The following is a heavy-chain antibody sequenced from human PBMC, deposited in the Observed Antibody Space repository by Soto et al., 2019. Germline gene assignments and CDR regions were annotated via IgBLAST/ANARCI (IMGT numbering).Heavy chain of an antibody. Sequence: GASVKVSCKASGYTFTSYGISWVRQAPGQGLEWMGGIIPIFGTANYAQKFQGRVTITADESTSTAYMELSSLRSEDTAVYYCASGSTRGPLMDVWGQGTTVTVSS. CDR1: GYTFTSYG. V-gene: IGHV1-69*13. J-gene: IGHJ6*02. CDR3: ASGSTRGPLMDV. CDR2: IIPIFGTA. D-gene: IGHD2-2*03.